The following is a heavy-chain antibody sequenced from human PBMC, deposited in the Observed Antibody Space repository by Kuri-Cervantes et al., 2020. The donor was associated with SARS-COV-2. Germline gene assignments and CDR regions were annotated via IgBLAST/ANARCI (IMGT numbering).Heavy chain of an antibody. V-gene: IGHV3-21*04. CDR3: AKSGLYTSNWNLFDH. D-gene: IGHD6-13*01. CDR2: ISSSSSYI. J-gene: IGHJ4*02. CDR1: GFTFSSYS. Sequence: GESLKISCAASGFTFSSYSMNWVRQAPGKGLEWVSSISSSSSYIYYADSVKGRFTISRDNAKNSLYLQMNSLRADDTALYYCAKSGLYTSNWNLFDHWGQGTLVTVSS.